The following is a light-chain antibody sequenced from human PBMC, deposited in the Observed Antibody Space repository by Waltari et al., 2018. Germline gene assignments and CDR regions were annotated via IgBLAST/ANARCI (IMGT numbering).Light chain of an antibody. CDR2: LGS. J-gene: IGKJ1*01. V-gene: IGKV2-28*01. CDR3: MQSLQALWT. CDR1: QSLLHSNGNNY. Sequence: DIVMTQFPVSLPVTPGAPASIACRSSQSLLHSNGNNYLDVYLQKPGQSPQLLNYLGSNRASGVPDRFSGSGSGTDFTLKISRVEAEYVGVYYCMQSLQALWTFGPGTKVEFK.